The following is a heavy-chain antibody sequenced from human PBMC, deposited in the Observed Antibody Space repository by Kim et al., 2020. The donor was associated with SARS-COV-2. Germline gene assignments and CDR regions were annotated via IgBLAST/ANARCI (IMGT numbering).Heavy chain of an antibody. Sequence: GGSLRLSCAASGFTFSSYWMHWVRQAPGKGLVWVSRINSDGSSTSYADSVKGRFTISRDNAKNTLYLQMNSLRAEDTAVYYCAREASGYSYGPHFDYWGQGTLVTVSS. CDR2: INSDGSST. CDR1: GFTFSSYW. D-gene: IGHD5-18*01. J-gene: IGHJ4*02. CDR3: AREASGYSYGPHFDY. V-gene: IGHV3-74*01.